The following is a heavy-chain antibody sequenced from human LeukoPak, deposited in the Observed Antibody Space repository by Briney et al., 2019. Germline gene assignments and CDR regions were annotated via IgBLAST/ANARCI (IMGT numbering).Heavy chain of an antibody. D-gene: IGHD3-16*01. Sequence: ASVTVSCKASGYTFTGYYMHWVRQAPGQGLEWMGWINPNNGDTHYAQKFQGTVTMTRDTSISTAYMELSSLRSDDTAVYYCARVTWGNNWFDPWGQGTLVTVSS. V-gene: IGHV1-2*02. CDR1: GYTFTGYY. CDR2: INPNNGDT. J-gene: IGHJ5*02. CDR3: ARVTWGNNWFDP.